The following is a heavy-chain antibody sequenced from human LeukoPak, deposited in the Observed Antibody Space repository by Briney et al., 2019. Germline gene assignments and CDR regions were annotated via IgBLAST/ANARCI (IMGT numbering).Heavy chain of an antibody. CDR2: VYHGGST. J-gene: IGHJ4*02. Sequence: SSISTVSGYSITSGYYWGWIRQPPGKGPEWIGSVYHGGSTYYNPSLQSRVTISLDTSKNQFSLKLSSVTAADTAVYYCARDRRGNYPYYFDYWGQGTLVTVSS. CDR1: GYSITSGYY. CDR3: ARDRRGNYPYYFDY. D-gene: IGHD1-7*01. V-gene: IGHV4-38-2*02.